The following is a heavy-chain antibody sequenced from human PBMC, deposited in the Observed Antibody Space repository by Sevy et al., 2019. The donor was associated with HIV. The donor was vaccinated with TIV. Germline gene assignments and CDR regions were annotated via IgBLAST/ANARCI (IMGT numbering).Heavy chain of an antibody. D-gene: IGHD3-22*01. CDR3: ARDRYYDSSGSVYWYFDL. J-gene: IGHJ2*01. Sequence: GGSLRLSCAASGFTFSSYAMHWVRQAPGKGLEWVAVISYDGSNKYHADSVKGRFTISRDNSKNTLYLHINSLRADNTAVYYCARDRYYDSSGSVYWYFDLWGRGTLVTVSS. V-gene: IGHV3-30-3*01. CDR2: ISYDGSNK. CDR1: GFTFSSYA.